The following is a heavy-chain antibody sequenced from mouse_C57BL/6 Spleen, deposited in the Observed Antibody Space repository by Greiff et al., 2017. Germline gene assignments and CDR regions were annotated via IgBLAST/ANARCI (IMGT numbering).Heavy chain of an antibody. CDR3: ARKENGYLDY. Sequence: VQLQQPGAELVRPGSSVKLSCKASGYTFTSYWMHWVKQRPIQGLEWIGNIDPSDSETHYNQKFKDKATLTVDKSSSTAYMQLSSLTSEDSAVYYCARKENGYLDYWGQGTTLTVSS. V-gene: IGHV1-52*01. D-gene: IGHD1-1*02. CDR1: GYTFTSYW. CDR2: IDPSDSET. J-gene: IGHJ2*01.